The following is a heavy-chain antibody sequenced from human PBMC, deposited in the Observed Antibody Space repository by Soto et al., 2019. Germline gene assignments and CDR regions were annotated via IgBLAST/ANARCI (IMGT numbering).Heavy chain of an antibody. CDR1: GASISSHY. Sequence: QVQLQESGPGLVKPSETLSLTCTVSGASISSHYWSWIRQSPGKGLEWLGYIYYSGSTDYNPSLKSRLTISVDTSQNQLSLRLSSVTAADTAVYYCARPIGTTPAVWYFDLWGRGTLVKVSS. CDR2: IYYSGST. D-gene: IGHD1-26*01. CDR3: ARPIGTTPAVWYFDL. J-gene: IGHJ2*01. V-gene: IGHV4-59*08.